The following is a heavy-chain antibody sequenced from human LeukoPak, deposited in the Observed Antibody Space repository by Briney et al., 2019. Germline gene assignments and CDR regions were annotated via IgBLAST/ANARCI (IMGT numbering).Heavy chain of an antibody. CDR3: ARTTTVTTPFDY. Sequence: GGSLRLSCAASGFTFSSYWMTWVRQAPGKGLEWVANIKEEGSEKYYVDSVKGRFTISRDNAKNSLYLQMTSLRAEDTAVYYCARTTTVTTPFDYWGQGTLVTASS. CDR2: IKEEGSEK. V-gene: IGHV3-7*01. CDR1: GFTFSSYW. J-gene: IGHJ4*02. D-gene: IGHD4-17*01.